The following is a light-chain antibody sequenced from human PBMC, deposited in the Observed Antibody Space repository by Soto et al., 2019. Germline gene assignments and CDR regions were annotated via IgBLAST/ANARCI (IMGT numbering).Light chain of an antibody. V-gene: IGKV3-11*01. J-gene: IGKJ5*01. CDR3: QQRSNWPIT. Sequence: EIVLTQSPATLSLSPGERATLSCRASQSVSSYLAWYQQKPGQAPRLLIYDASNMATGIPARFSGSGSGTDFTLTISILEPEYFAVYYCQQRSNWPITFGQATQLEIK. CDR2: DAS. CDR1: QSVSSY.